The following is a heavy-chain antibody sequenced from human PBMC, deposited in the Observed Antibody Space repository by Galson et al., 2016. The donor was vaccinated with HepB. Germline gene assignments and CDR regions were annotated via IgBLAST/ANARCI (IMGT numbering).Heavy chain of an antibody. Sequence: SVKVSCKASGYTFTSYNMHWVRQAPGQGLEWMGLIYASGRSTDYAQKFQGRVTMTRDTSTSTVYMELSSLTSDDAAVYYCARGGYDNYNYNYWGQGTQVTVSS. V-gene: IGHV1-46*01. D-gene: IGHD5-24*01. CDR1: GYTFTSYN. CDR3: ARGGYDNYNYNY. CDR2: IYASGRST. J-gene: IGHJ4*02.